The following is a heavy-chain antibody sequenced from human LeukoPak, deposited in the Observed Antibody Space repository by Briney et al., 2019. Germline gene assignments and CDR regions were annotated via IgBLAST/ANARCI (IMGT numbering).Heavy chain of an antibody. V-gene: IGHV1-2*02. Sequence: ASVKVSCKASGYTFTGYYMHWVRQAPGQGLEWMGWINPNSGGTNYAQKFQGRVTMTRDTSISTAYMELSRLRSDDTAVYYCARGSDYDLWSGYSKNWFDPWGQGTLVTVSS. CDR2: INPNSGGT. J-gene: IGHJ5*02. D-gene: IGHD3-3*01. CDR3: ARGSDYDLWSGYSKNWFDP. CDR1: GYTFTGYY.